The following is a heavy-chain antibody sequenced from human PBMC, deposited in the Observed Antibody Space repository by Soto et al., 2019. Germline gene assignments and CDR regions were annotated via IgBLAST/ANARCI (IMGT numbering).Heavy chain of an antibody. D-gene: IGHD7-27*01. CDR3: ARLPVAGTGAHYYYYGMDV. V-gene: IGHV5-10-1*01. CDR1: GYSFTSYW. Sequence: GESLKISCKGSGYSFTSYWISWVRQMPGKGLEWMGRIDPSDSYTNYSPSFQGHVTISADKSISTAYLQWSSLKASDTAMYYCARLPVAGTGAHYYYYGMDVWGQGTTVTVSS. J-gene: IGHJ6*02. CDR2: IDPSDSYT.